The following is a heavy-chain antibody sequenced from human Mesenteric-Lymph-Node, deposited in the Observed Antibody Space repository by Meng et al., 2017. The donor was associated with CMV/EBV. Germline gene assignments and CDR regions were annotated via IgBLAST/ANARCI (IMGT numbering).Heavy chain of an antibody. J-gene: IGHJ3*02. CDR2: ISGSGGST. CDR3: AKLIFGVLVIGGLGGFDI. Sequence: GGSLRLSCAASGFSFSSYGMHWVRQAPGKGLEWVSGISGSGGSTYDADSVKGRFIISRDNSKTTLYLQMNSLRAEDTAVYYCAKLIFGVLVIGGLGGFDIWGQGTMVTVSS. D-gene: IGHD3-22*01. CDR1: GFSFSSYG. V-gene: IGHV3-23*01.